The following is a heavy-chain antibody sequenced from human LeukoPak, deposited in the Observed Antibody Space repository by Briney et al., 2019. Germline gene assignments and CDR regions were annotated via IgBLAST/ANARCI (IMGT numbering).Heavy chain of an antibody. V-gene: IGHV3-74*01. CDR3: VSFYETY. J-gene: IGHJ4*02. CDR2: INSDGSWT. D-gene: IGHD2/OR15-2a*01. Sequence: GGSLRHSCAASGNYWMHWVRQVPGKGLVWVSHINSDGSWTSYADSVKGRFTISKDNAKNTVYLQMNSLRAEDTAVYYCVSFYETYWGRGTLVTVSS. CDR1: GNYW.